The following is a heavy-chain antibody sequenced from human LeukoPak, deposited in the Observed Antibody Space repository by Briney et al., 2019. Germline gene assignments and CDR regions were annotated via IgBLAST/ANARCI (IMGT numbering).Heavy chain of an antibody. CDR3: ASTEGYSSSWSLGY. V-gene: IGHV4-4*02. CDR1: GVSISSSNW. D-gene: IGHD6-13*01. CDR2: IYHSGST. J-gene: IGHJ4*02. Sequence: NPSGTLSLTCAVSGVSISSSNWWSWVRQPPGKGLEWIGEIYHSGSTNYNPSLKSRVTISIDKSKNQFSLKLSSVTAADTAVYYCASTEGYSSSWSLGYWGQGTLVTVSS.